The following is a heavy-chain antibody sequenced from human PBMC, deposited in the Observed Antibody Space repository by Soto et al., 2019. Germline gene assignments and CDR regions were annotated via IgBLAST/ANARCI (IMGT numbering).Heavy chain of an antibody. CDR2: IYYSGST. D-gene: IGHD1-20*01. J-gene: IGHJ6*02. CDR3: AIDRAKWKDYYYYGMDV. CDR1: GGSISSGDDF. V-gene: IGHV4-30-4*01. Sequence: QVQLQESGPGLVKPSQTLSLTCTVSGGSISSGDDFWTWIRQPPGKGLEWIGYIYYSGSTYYSPPLKSRLTMSVDTSKNQFSLNLSSVTAADTAVYYRAIDRAKWKDYYYYGMDVWGQGTTVTVSS.